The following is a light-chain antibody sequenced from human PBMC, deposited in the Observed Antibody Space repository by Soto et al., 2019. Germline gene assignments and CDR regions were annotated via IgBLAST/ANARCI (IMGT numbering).Light chain of an antibody. CDR3: QQYNNWPPFT. J-gene: IGKJ5*01. CDR1: QSVGSN. Sequence: EIVLTQSPATLSLSPGERATLSWRASQSVGSNLAWYQQKPGQAPRLLIYDASNRATGIPARFSGSGSGTEFTLTISSLQSEDFAVYYCQQYNNWPPFTFGQGTRLEIK. V-gene: IGKV3D-15*01. CDR2: DAS.